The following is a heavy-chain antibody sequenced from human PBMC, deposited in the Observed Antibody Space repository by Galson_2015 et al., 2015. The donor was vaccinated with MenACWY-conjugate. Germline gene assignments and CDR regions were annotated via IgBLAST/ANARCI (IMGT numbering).Heavy chain of an antibody. J-gene: IGHJ4*01. D-gene: IGHD4-17*01. CDR1: GGSISSSSNY. V-gene: IGHV4-39*07. CDR3: ARDLLDNGDFLDY. CDR2: ISYGGST. Sequence: ETLSLTCTVSGGSISSSSNYWGWIRQPPGKGLEWIGSISYGGSTYYNPSLKSRVTISVDRSKNQFSLKLTSLTAADTAVYYCARDLLDNGDFLDYWGQGTLVTVSS.